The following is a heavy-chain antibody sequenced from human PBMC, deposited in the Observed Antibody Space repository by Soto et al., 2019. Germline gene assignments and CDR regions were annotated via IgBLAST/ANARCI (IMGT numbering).Heavy chain of an antibody. CDR2: ISERGITT. D-gene: IGHD2-15*01. J-gene: IGHJ4*02. Sequence: GRSLRLSCVASGFNFSNFDMNWVRQAPGRGLEWISLISERGITTTYADSVRSRFTVSRDNAQSSLYLQMDRLTVEDTGVYYCERGGVVWGGGVLVTVSS. CDR1: GFNFSNFD. CDR3: ERGGVV. V-gene: IGHV3-48*03.